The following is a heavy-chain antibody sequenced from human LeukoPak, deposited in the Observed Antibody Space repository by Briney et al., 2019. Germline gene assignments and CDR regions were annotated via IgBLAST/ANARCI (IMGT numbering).Heavy chain of an antibody. Sequence: VASVKVSCKASGGTFSSFAISWVRQAPGQGLEWMGGVIPILGTAYYAQKFQGRVTMTTDTSTSTAYMELRSLRSDDTAVYYCARESGSYYPLFDYWGQGTLVTVSS. CDR3: ARESGSYYPLFDY. V-gene: IGHV1-69*05. D-gene: IGHD1-26*01. J-gene: IGHJ4*02. CDR1: GGTFSSFA. CDR2: VIPILGTA.